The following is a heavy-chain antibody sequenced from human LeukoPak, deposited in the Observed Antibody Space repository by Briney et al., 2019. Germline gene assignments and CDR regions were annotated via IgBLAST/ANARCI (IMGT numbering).Heavy chain of an antibody. CDR2: IYYSGRT. V-gene: IGHV4-59*08. D-gene: IGHD1-1*01. CDR1: GGSISSYH. J-gene: IGHJ6*02. CDR3: ARRRLERRFSYYYYYGMDV. Sequence: PSETLSLTCTVSGGSISSYHWSWIRQPPGKGLEWIGYIYYSGRTNYNPSLKSRVTISVDMSKNQLSLKLSSVTAADTAVYYCARRRLERRFSYYYYYGMDVWGQGTTVTVSS.